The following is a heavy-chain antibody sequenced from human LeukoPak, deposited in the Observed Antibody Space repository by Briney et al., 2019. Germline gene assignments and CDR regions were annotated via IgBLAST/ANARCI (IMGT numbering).Heavy chain of an antibody. CDR2: ISSSSSYI. J-gene: IGHJ4*02. Sequence: GGSLRLSCAASGFTLSNYWMSWVRQAPGKGLEWVSSISSSSSYIYYADSVKGRFTISRDNAKNSLYLQMNSLRAEDTAVYYCARGGGSGDYFDYWGQGTLVTVSS. CDR1: GFTLSNYW. D-gene: IGHD3-10*01. V-gene: IGHV3-21*01. CDR3: ARGGGSGDYFDY.